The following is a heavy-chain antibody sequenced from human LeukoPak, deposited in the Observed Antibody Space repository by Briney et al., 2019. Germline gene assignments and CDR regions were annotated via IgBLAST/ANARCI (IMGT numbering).Heavy chain of an antibody. CDR2: IRSKAYGGTT. CDR1: GFTFGDYA. D-gene: IGHD3-3*02. V-gene: IGHV3-49*04. CDR3: TREGSIFGVLDQGN. J-gene: IGHJ4*02. Sequence: GGSLRLSCTASGFTFGDYAMSWVRQAPGKGLEWVGFIRSKAYGGTTEYAASVKGRFNISRDDSKSIAYLQMNSLKTEDTAVYYCTREGSIFGVLDQGNWGQGTLVTVSS.